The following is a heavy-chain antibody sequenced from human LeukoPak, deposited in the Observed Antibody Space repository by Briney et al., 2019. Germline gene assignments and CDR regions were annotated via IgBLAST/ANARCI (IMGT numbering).Heavy chain of an antibody. CDR3: ATPPGYCTSTSCEDP. CDR2: ISSSGSTI. Sequence: PGGSLRLSCAASGFTFSSYEMNWVRQAPGKGLEWDSYISSSGSTIYYADSVKGRFTISRDNAKNSLYLQMNSLRAEDTAVYYCATPPGYCTSTSCEDPWGQGTLVTVSS. J-gene: IGHJ5*02. CDR1: GFTFSSYE. V-gene: IGHV3-48*03. D-gene: IGHD2-2*01.